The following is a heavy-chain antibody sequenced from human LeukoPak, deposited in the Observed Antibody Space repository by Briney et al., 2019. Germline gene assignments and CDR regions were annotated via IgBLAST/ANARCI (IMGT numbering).Heavy chain of an antibody. D-gene: IGHD6-19*01. J-gene: IGHJ4*02. CDR3: AISSGWYRELDY. Sequence: SETLSLICAVSGGSISSSNWWSWVRQPPGKGLEWIGEIYHSGSTNYNPSLKSRVTISVDKSKNQFSLKLSSVTAADTAAYYCAISSGWYRELDYWGQGTLVTVSS. CDR2: IYHSGST. V-gene: IGHV4-4*02. CDR1: GGSISSSNW.